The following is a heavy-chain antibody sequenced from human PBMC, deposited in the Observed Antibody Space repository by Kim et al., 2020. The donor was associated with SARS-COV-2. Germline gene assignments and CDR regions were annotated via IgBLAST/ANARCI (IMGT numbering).Heavy chain of an antibody. Sequence: NPSLKSRVTISVDTSKNQFSLKLSSVTAADTAVYYCARLRYYYGSGSHYYWGQGTLVTVSS. CDR3: ARLRYYYGSGSHYY. J-gene: IGHJ4*02. V-gene: IGHV4-39*01. D-gene: IGHD3-10*01.